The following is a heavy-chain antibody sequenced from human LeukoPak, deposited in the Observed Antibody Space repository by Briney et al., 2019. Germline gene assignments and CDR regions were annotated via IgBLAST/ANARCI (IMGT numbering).Heavy chain of an antibody. CDR2: INPNSGGT. J-gene: IGHJ4*02. CDR1: GYTFTGYY. CDR3: ASGQVVVPAAKATASPGPY. V-gene: IGHV1-2*06. D-gene: IGHD2-2*01. Sequence: ASVKVSCKASGYTFTGYYMHWVRQAPGQGLEWMGRINPNSGGTNYAQKVQGRVTMTRDTSISTAYVELSRLRSDDTAVYYCASGQVVVPAAKATASPGPYWGQGTLVTVSS.